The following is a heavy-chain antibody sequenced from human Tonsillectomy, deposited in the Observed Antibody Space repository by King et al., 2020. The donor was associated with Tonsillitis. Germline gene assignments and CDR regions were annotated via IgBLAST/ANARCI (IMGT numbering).Heavy chain of an antibody. CDR3: ARQDGVTPAYYHYYGMDV. CDR2: ISNSGSTI. CDR1: GFTFSDYY. Sequence: VQLVESGGGLVKPGGSLRLSCAASGFTFSDYYLTWIRQAPGKGLEWVSYISNSGSTIYYADSVKARFTIPRDNAKNSLYLQLHSLTAEDTAVYYCARQDGVTPAYYHYYGMDVWGHVTTVTVSS. J-gene: IGHJ6*02. V-gene: IGHV3-11*01. D-gene: IGHD2-21*02.